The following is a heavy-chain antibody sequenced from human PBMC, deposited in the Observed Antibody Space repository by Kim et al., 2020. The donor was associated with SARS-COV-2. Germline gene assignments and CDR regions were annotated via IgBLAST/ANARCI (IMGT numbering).Heavy chain of an antibody. D-gene: IGHD3-22*01. CDR1: GGSFSGYY. V-gene: IGHV4-34*01. J-gene: IGHJ4*02. CDR3: ARTAPITMIVVVIRPRHYYFDY. Sequence: SETLSLTCAVYGGSFSGYYWSWIRQPPGKGLEWIGEINHSGSTNYNPSLKSRVTISVDTSKNQFSLKLSSVTTADTAVYYCARTAPITMIVVVIRPRHYYFDYWGQGTLVTVSS. CDR2: INHSGST.